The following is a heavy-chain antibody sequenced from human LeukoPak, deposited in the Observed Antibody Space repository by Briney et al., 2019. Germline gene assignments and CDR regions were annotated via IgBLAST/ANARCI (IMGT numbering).Heavy chain of an antibody. CDR2: ISSSSSYI. V-gene: IGHV3-21*01. CDR1: GFTFSSYS. CDR3: ARTLSSSWYSAFDI. J-gene: IGHJ3*02. Sequence: GGSLRLSCAASGFTFSSYSMNWVRQAPGKGLEWVSSISSSSSYIYYADSVKGRFTISRDNAKNSLYLQMNSLRAEDTAVYYCARTLSSSWYSAFDIWGQGTMVTVSS. D-gene: IGHD6-13*01.